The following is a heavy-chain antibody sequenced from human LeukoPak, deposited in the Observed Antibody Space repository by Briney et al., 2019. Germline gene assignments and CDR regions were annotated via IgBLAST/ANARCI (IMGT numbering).Heavy chain of an antibody. CDR1: GFTFKSYG. V-gene: IGHV3-33*01. CDR2: IWYDGSNK. CDR3: ARDLGVRGGEGDAFDI. Sequence: GRSLRLSCVASGFTFKSYGMHWVRQAPGKGLEWVAIIWYDGSNKYYADFVKGRFTTSRDNSKNTLYLQMNSLRADDTAVYYCARDLGVRGGEGDAFDIWGQGTMVTVSS. D-gene: IGHD3-10*01. J-gene: IGHJ3*02.